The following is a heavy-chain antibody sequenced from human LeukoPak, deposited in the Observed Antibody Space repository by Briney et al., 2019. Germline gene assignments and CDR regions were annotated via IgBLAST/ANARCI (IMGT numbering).Heavy chain of an antibody. CDR3: ARALHYDILTGYHNWFDP. J-gene: IGHJ5*02. Sequence: SETLSLTCTVSGGSISSSSYYWGWIRQPPGKGLEWIGSIYYSGSTYYNPSLKSRVTISVDRSKNQFSLKLSSVTAADTAVYYCARALHYDILTGYHNWFDPWGQGTLVTVSS. CDR1: GGSISSSSYY. V-gene: IGHV4-39*07. D-gene: IGHD3-9*01. CDR2: IYYSGST.